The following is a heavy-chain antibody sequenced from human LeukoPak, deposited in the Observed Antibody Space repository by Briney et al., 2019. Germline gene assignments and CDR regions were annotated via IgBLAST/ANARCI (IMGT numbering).Heavy chain of an antibody. V-gene: IGHV3-23*01. Sequence: GGSLRLSCTSSGFILSSFAMSWVRQPPGKGLEWVSSISSPGGNTYYADSVKGRFTISRDNSNNLVYLQMNSLRAEDTAVYYCAKTRNGYTTEYLQRWGQGTLVTVSS. CDR1: GFILSSFA. J-gene: IGHJ1*01. CDR2: ISSPGGNT. CDR3: AKTRNGYTTEYLQR. D-gene: IGHD5-24*01.